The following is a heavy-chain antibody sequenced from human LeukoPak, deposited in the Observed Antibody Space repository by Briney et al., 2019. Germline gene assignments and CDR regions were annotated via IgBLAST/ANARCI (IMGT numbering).Heavy chain of an antibody. CDR1: GYTFTSYG. V-gene: IGHV1-18*01. Sequence: ASVKVSCKASGYTFTSYGISWVRQAPGQGIERMGWISAYNGNTNYAQKLQGRVTMTTDTSTSTAYMELRSLRSDDTAAYYCARDPLLLWFGELHYWGQGTLVTVSS. D-gene: IGHD3-10*01. CDR3: ARDPLLLWFGELHY. CDR2: ISAYNGNT. J-gene: IGHJ4*02.